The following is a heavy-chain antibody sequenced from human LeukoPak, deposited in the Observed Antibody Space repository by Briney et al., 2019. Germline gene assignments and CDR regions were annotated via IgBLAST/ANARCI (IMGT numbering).Heavy chain of an antibody. CDR2: IKQDGSEK. D-gene: IGHD4-17*01. CDR1: GFTFSSYW. CDR3: ARDATVTGDFDY. Sequence: PGGSLRLSCEASGFTFSSYWMSWVRQAPGKGLEWVANIKQDGSEKYYVDSVKGRFTISRDNAKNSLYLRMNSLRAEDTAVYYCARDATVTGDFDYWGQGTLVTVSS. V-gene: IGHV3-7*03. J-gene: IGHJ4*02.